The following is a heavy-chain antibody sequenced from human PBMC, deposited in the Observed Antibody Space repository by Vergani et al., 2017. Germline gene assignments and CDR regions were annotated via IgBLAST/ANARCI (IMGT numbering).Heavy chain of an antibody. D-gene: IGHD2-2*01. Sequence: QVQLQESGPGLVKPSETLSLTCTVSGGSISSHYWSWIRQPPGKGLEWIGYIYYSGSTNYNPSLKSRVTLSVDTSKNQFSLKLSSVTAADTAVYYCARSDGCSSTSCYDDAFDIWGQGTMVTVSS. J-gene: IGHJ3*02. CDR1: GGSISSHY. V-gene: IGHV4-59*11. CDR2: IYYSGST. CDR3: ARSDGCSSTSCYDDAFDI.